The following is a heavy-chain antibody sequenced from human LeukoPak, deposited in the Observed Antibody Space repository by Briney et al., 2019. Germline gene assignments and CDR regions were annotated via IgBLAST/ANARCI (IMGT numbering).Heavy chain of an antibody. CDR1: GGSVSSGSYY. V-gene: IGHV4-61*01. CDR3: ARVKRSSGWFQGGCFDP. J-gene: IGHJ5*02. D-gene: IGHD6-19*01. Sequence: SSETLSLTCTVSGGSVSSGSYYWSWIRQPPGKGLEWIGYIYYSGSTNYNPSLKSRVTISVDTSKNQFSLKLSSVTAADTAVYYCARVKRSSGWFQGGCFDPWGQGTLVTVSS. CDR2: IYYSGST.